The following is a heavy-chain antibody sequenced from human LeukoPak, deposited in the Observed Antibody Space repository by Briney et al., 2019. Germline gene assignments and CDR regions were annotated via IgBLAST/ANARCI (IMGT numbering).Heavy chain of an antibody. CDR3: ARDPSPIGSSWGTYDY. CDR2: INWNGGST. CDR1: GFTFDDYG. J-gene: IGHJ4*02. Sequence: GGSLRLSCAASGFTFDDYGMSWVRQAPGKGLEWVSGINWNGGSTGYADSVKGRFTISRDNAKNSLYLQMNSLRAEGTALYYCARDPSPIGSSWGTYDYWGQGTLVTVSS. V-gene: IGHV3-20*04. D-gene: IGHD6-13*01.